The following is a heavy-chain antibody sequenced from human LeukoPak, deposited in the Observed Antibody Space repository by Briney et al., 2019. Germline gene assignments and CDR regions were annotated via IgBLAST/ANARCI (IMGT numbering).Heavy chain of an antibody. J-gene: IGHJ5*02. V-gene: IGHV3-7*01. D-gene: IGHD6-13*01. CDR3: ARDAAGYDP. Sequence: PGGSLRLSCAASGFTFNTFWMSWVRQTPGKGLEWVANIKEEGTKKYYVDSVKGGFTISRDNAENSLYLQMNSLRAEDTAVYYCARDAAGYDPWGQGTLVTVSS. CDR1: GFTFNTFW. CDR2: IKEEGTKK.